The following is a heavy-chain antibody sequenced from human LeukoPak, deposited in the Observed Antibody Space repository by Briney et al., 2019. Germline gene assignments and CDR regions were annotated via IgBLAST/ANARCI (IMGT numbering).Heavy chain of an antibody. Sequence: ASVKVSCKASGYTFTGYYMHWVRQAPGQGLEWMGWINPNSGGTNYAQKFQGWVTMTRDTSISTAYMELSRLRSDDTAVYYCARWGYCSGGSCLELDYYYGMDVWGQGTTVTVSS. D-gene: IGHD2-15*01. V-gene: IGHV1-2*04. J-gene: IGHJ6*02. CDR3: ARWGYCSGGSCLELDYYYGMDV. CDR1: GYTFTGYY. CDR2: INPNSGGT.